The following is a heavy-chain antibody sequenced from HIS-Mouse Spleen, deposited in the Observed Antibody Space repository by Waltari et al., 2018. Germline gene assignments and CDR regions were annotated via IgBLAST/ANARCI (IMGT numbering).Heavy chain of an antibody. J-gene: IGHJ2*01. CDR3: AREIPYSSSWYDWYFDL. CDR2: IDYRGSP. D-gene: IGHD6-13*01. CDR1: GGSISSSSYY. Sequence: QLQLQESGPGLVKPSETLSLTCTVSGGSISSSSYYWGWIRQPPGKGLEWIGGIDYRGSPYHTPPLTSRVTISVDTSQNQFSLKLSSVTAADTAVYYCAREIPYSSSWYDWYFDLWGRGTLVTVSS. V-gene: IGHV4-39*07.